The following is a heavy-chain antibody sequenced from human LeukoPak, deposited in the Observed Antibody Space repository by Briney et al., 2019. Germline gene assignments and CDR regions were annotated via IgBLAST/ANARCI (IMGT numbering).Heavy chain of an antibody. Sequence: SETLSLTCTVSGXSISSGGYYWSWIRQHPGRGPEWIGYIYYSGSTYYNPSLKSRVTISVDTSKNQFSLKLSSVTAADTAVYYCARGESATVATIMDYWGQGTLVTVSS. J-gene: IGHJ4*02. CDR3: ARGESATVATIMDY. CDR1: GXSISSGGYY. D-gene: IGHD5-12*01. CDR2: IYYSGST. V-gene: IGHV4-31*03.